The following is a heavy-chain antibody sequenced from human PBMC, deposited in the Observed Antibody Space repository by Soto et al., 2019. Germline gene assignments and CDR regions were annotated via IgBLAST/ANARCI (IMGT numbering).Heavy chain of an antibody. Sequence: EVQLLASGGGWVQPGGSLTLSCAASGFTFNNYAMHWVREAPGKGLEWVSAISGSGDKTYYEDSVKGRFTISRDISKNVVYLQMNSLRADDTAVYYCAKVGGRFLYYVDSWCKGTLVTVSS. V-gene: IGHV3-23*01. CDR2: ISGSGDKT. CDR3: AKVGGRFLYYVDS. J-gene: IGHJ4*02. CDR1: GFTFNNYA. D-gene: IGHD1-26*01.